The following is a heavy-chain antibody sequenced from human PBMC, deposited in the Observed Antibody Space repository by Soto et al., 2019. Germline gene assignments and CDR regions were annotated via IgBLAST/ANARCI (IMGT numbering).Heavy chain of an antibody. CDR3: KRRVSSTWLLDY. D-gene: IGHD6-6*01. Sequence: QLQLRESGPGLVKPSETLSLTCTVSGNTISGTSSFWAWIRQPPGKNLEWIGSVFYTGSTYYNSSLNSPVSISKDTSKNQFSLSLNAVTAADTAVYYCKRRVSSTWLLDYWGQGAMVTVSS. J-gene: IGHJ4*02. V-gene: IGHV4-39*01. CDR1: GNTISGTSSF. CDR2: VFYTGST.